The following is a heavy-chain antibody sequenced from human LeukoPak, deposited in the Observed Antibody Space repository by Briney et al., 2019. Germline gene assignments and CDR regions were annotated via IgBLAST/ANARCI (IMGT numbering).Heavy chain of an antibody. Sequence: SETLSLTCTVSGGSISSGSYYWSWIRQPAGKGLEWIGRIYTSGSTNYNPSLKSRVTISVDTSKNQFSLKLSSVTAADTAVYYCASQASAYDFWSGLTLNWFDPWGQGTLVTVSS. J-gene: IGHJ5*02. D-gene: IGHD3-3*01. V-gene: IGHV4-61*02. CDR2: IYTSGST. CDR1: GGSISSGSYY. CDR3: ASQASAYDFWSGLTLNWFDP.